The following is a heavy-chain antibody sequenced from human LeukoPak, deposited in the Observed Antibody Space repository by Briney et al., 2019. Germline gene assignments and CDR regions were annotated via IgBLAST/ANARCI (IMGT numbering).Heavy chain of an antibody. Sequence: GGSLRLSCVASGFTFSSYAMSWVRQGPGKGLEWVSDISGSGEITDYADSVKGRFTISRDNAKNSLYLQMNSLRAEDTAVYYCATPGGGSGWTFWGQGTLVTVSS. D-gene: IGHD6-19*01. CDR3: ATPGGGSGWTF. V-gene: IGHV3-23*01. J-gene: IGHJ4*02. CDR1: GFTFSSYA. CDR2: ISGSGEIT.